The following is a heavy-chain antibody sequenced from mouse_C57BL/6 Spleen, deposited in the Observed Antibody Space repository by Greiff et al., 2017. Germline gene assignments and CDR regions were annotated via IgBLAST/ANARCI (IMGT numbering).Heavy chain of an antibody. CDR1: GYTFTDYE. Sequence: QVQLKQSGAELVRPGASVTLSCKASGYTFTDYEMHWVKQTPVHGLEWIGAIDPETGGTAYNQKFKGKAILTADKSSSTAYMELRSLTSEDSAVYYFTSGYYGNYGYFDVWGTGTTVTVSS. CDR2: IDPETGGT. D-gene: IGHD2-1*01. CDR3: TSGYYGNYGYFDV. J-gene: IGHJ1*03. V-gene: IGHV1-15*01.